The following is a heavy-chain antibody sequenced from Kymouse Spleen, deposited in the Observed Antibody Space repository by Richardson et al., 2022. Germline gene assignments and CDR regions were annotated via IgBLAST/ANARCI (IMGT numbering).Heavy chain of an antibody. J-gene: IGHJ4*02. D-gene: IGHD3-10*01. V-gene: IGHV4-61*01. CDR1: GGSVSSGSYY. CDR2: IYYSGST. Sequence: QVQLQESGPGLVKPSETLSLTCTVSGGSVSSGSYYWSWIRQPPGKGLEWIGYIYYSGSTNYNPSLKSRVTISVDTSKNQFSLKLSSVTAADTAVYYCARYLWFGESDFDYWGQGTLVTVSS. CDR3: ARYLWFGESDFDY.